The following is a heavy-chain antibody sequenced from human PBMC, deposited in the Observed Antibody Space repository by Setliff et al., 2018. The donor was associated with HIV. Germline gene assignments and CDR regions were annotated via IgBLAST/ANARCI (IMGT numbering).Heavy chain of an antibody. J-gene: IGHJ3*02. Sequence: SETLSLTCVVSGYFVAGGYYWGWIRQSPGKGLEWIGNIFHSGTTYYNPSLRSRITISVDTSKNQFFLNMTSVTAADTAVYYCARPLTTSYNFWGDAFAIWGQGTMVTVSS. V-gene: IGHV4-38-2*01. CDR1: GYFVAGGYY. D-gene: IGHD3-3*01. CDR2: IFHSGTT. CDR3: ARPLTTSYNFWGDAFAI.